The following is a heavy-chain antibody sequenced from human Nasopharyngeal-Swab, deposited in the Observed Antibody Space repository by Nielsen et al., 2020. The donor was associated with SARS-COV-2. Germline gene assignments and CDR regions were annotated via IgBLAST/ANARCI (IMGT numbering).Heavy chain of an antibody. D-gene: IGHD4-11*01. CDR1: GFTYDDYA. J-gene: IGHJ4*02. Sequence: SLKISCVASGFTYDDYAMHWVRQAPGKGLEWVSGLTWNSGIGYTDSVKGRFTISRDNARNSLYLQMNSLRTEDTALYYCTRGTADYSNPSFDYWGQGTLVTVPS. CDR2: LTWNSGI. CDR3: TRGTADYSNPSFDY. V-gene: IGHV3-9*01.